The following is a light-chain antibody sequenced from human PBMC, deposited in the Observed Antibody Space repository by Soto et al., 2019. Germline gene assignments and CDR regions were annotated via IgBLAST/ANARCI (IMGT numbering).Light chain of an antibody. CDR3: KQSYSTTWT. CDR1: QSISSY. CDR2: AAS. V-gene: IGKV1-39*01. J-gene: IGKJ1*01. Sequence: DIKITQSPPSLSAYLRQRATTTCPSSQSISSYLNWYQQKPGKAPKLLIYAASSLQSGVPSRFSGSGSGTDFTLTISSLQPEDFATYYCKQSYSTTWTFGKGTKVDIK.